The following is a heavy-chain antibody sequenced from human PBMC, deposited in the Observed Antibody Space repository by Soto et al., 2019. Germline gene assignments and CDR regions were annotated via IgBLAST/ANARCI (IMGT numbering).Heavy chain of an antibody. CDR3: AKALAYCSSTSCYTSYYYYGMDV. V-gene: IGHV3-23*01. CDR1: GFSFSSYA. Sequence: PGGSLRLSCAASGFSFSSYAMSWVRQAPGKGLEWVSAISGSGGSTYYADSVKGRFTISRDNSKNTLYLLMNSLRAEDTAVYYCAKALAYCSSTSCYTSYYYYGMDVWGQGTTVTVS. J-gene: IGHJ6*02. CDR2: ISGSGGST. D-gene: IGHD2-2*02.